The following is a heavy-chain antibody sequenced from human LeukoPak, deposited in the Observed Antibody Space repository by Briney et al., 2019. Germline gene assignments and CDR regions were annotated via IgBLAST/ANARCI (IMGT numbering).Heavy chain of an antibody. V-gene: IGHV4-59*01. CDR3: AREVGGDFDALDY. CDR1: GGSISSYY. J-gene: IGHJ4*02. CDR2: IYYSGST. D-gene: IGHD4-17*01. Sequence: SETLSLTCTVSGGSISSYYWSRIRQPPGKGLEWIGYIYYSGSTNYNPSLKSRVTISVDTSKNQFSLKLSSVTAADTAVYYCAREVGGDFDALDYWGQGTLVTVSS.